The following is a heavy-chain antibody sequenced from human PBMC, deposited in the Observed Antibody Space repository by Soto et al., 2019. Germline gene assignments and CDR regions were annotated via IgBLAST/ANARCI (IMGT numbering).Heavy chain of an antibody. D-gene: IGHD6-13*01. CDR1: GGSFSGYY. Sequence: SETLSLTSAVYGGSFSGYYCSWIRQPPGKGLEWLVEINHSGSTNYNPSLKSRVTISVDTSKNQFTLKLSSVTAADTAVYYCARGQSWGTFYYYYGMDVWGQGTKVTVS. CDR2: INHSGST. CDR3: ARGQSWGTFYYYYGMDV. V-gene: IGHV4-34*01. J-gene: IGHJ6*02.